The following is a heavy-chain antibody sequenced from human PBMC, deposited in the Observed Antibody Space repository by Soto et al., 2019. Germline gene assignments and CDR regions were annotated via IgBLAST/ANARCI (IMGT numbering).Heavy chain of an antibody. CDR3: AKALNYYGSGSYYPSYYYYGMDV. CDR2: ISGSGGST. CDR1: GFTFSSYA. D-gene: IGHD3-10*01. V-gene: IGHV3-23*01. Sequence: GGSLRLSCAASGFTFSSYAMSWVRQAPGKGLEWVSAISGSGGSTYYADSVKGRFTISRDNSKSTLYLQMNSLRAEDTAVYYCAKALNYYGSGSYYPSYYYYGMDVWGQGTTVTVSS. J-gene: IGHJ6*02.